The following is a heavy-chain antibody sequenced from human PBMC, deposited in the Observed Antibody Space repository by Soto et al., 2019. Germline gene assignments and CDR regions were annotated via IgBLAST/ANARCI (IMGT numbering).Heavy chain of an antibody. CDR2: ISSSSSYI. CDR1: GFTFSSYS. J-gene: IGHJ3*02. CDR3: ARDIRDAFDI. Sequence: VGSLRLSCAASGFTFSSYSMNWVRQAPGKGLEWVSSISSSSSYIYYADSVKGRFTIPRDNAKNSLYLQMNSLRAEDTAVYYCARDIRDAFDIWGQGTMVTVSS. V-gene: IGHV3-21*01. D-gene: IGHD1-20*01.